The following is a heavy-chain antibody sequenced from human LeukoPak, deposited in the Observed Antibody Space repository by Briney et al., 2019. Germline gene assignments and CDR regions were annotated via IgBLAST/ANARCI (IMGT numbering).Heavy chain of an antibody. CDR1: GGSISSADYY. Sequence: SQTLSLTCTVSGGSISSADYYWGWIRQPRGRGLEWIVYIYHSGNTYYNPSPKSRVTISVDTSKNQFSLKLSSVTAADTAVYYCAGEVRPDGSARGYYFDYWGQGTLVTVSS. CDR3: AGEVRPDGSARGYYFDY. J-gene: IGHJ4*02. CDR2: IYHSGNT. V-gene: IGHV4-30-4*01. D-gene: IGHD3-10*01.